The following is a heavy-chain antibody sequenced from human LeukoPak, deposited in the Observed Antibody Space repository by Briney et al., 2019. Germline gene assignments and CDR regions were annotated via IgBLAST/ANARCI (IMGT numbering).Heavy chain of an antibody. CDR2: FDPEDGES. V-gene: IGHV1-24*01. Sequence: VASVKVSRKVSGASLSETSIHWARQAPGQWLEWMGGFDPEDGESIFAQRFQGRFSMTEDTSTDTAYMELRSLRPEDTAVYYCATADKWEPLDYWGQGTLVTVSS. J-gene: IGHJ4*02. D-gene: IGHD1-26*01. CDR1: GASLSETS. CDR3: ATADKWEPLDY.